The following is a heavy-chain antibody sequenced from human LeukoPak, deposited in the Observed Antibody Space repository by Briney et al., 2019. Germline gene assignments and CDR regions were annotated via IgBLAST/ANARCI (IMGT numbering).Heavy chain of an antibody. J-gene: IGHJ5*02. CDR2: IFHTGTT. Sequence: SETLSLTCTVSGGSISTYYWSWIRQPPGKGLECLGFIFHTGTTNYNPSLKSRVTISVDTSKNQFSLKLGSVTAADTAIYYCARTYCSTNACPSDRWGQGTLVTVSS. D-gene: IGHD2-2*01. CDR1: GGSISTYY. CDR3: ARTYCSTNACPSDR. V-gene: IGHV4-59*08.